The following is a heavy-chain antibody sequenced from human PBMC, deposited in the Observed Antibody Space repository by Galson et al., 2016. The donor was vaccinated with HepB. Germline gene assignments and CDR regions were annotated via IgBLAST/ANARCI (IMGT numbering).Heavy chain of an antibody. J-gene: IGHJ6*02. D-gene: IGHD3-3*01. V-gene: IGHV1-18*01. CDR1: RYTFTIYG. CDR3: ARAVLPNYGMDV. CDR2: ISAYNGNT. Sequence: SVKVSCKASRYTFTIYGISWVRQAPGQGLEWMGWISAYNGNTNYAQKFQGRVTMTTDTSTSTAYMELRSLKSDDTAVYYCARAVLPNYGMDVWGQGTTVTVSS.